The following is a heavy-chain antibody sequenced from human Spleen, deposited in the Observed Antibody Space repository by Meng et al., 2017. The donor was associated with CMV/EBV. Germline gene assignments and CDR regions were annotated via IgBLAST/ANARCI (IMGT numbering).Heavy chain of an antibody. CDR3: ARVGCSGGSCHPWFDP. CDR1: GYTLTSHY. D-gene: IGHD2-15*01. CDR2: INPSSGST. J-gene: IGHJ5*02. Sequence: ASVKVSCKASGYTLTSHYMHWVRQAPGQGLEWMGIINPSSGSTSYTQKFQGRVTMTRDTSTSTVYMELSSLRSEDTAVYYCARVGCSGGSCHPWFDPWGQGTLVTVSS. V-gene: IGHV1-46*01.